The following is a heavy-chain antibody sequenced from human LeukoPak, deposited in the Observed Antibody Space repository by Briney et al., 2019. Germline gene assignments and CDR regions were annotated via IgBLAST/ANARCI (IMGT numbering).Heavy chain of an antibody. CDR2: IYYSGST. Sequence: SETLSLTCTVSGSFISSYYWTWIRQPPGKGLEWIGYIYYSGSTNYNPSLKSRVTISVDTSKNQFSLKLSSVTAADTAVYYCARVRGDYKSSYWFDPWGQGTLVTVSS. CDR1: GSFISSYY. V-gene: IGHV4-59*01. D-gene: IGHD4-17*01. J-gene: IGHJ5*02. CDR3: ARVRGDYKSSYWFDP.